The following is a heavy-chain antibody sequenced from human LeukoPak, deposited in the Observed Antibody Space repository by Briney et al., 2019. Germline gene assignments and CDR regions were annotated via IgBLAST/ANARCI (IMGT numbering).Heavy chain of an antibody. CDR2: INNVASHI. D-gene: IGHD2/OR15-2a*01. CDR3: ASNSKIRGKGTDY. Sequence: GDSLRLSCAASGFTFSDSAMNWVRQAPGKGLEWVSSINNVASHIYYADSVRGRFTISRDNAKSLVSLQMNSLRAEDTAVYYCASNSKIRGKGTDYWGQGTLVTVSS. CDR1: GFTFSDSA. V-gene: IGHV3-21*01. J-gene: IGHJ4*02.